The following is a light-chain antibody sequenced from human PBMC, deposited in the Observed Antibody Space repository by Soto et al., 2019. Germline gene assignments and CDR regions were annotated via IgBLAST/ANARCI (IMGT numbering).Light chain of an antibody. Sequence: QSALTQPASVSGSPGQSITISCTGTSSDVGGYNYVSWYQHHPGKAPKLMIYDVTNRPSGVSNRFSGSKSGNTASLTISGLQTEDEADYYCASYVGTKSYVFGTGTKVTVL. CDR3: ASYVGTKSYV. V-gene: IGLV2-14*03. CDR1: SSDVGGYNY. CDR2: DVT. J-gene: IGLJ1*01.